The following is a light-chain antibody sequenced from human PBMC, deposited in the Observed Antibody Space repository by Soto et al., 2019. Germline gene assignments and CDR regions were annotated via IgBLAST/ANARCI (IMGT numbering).Light chain of an antibody. CDR1: QSISNY. Sequence: DIQMTQSPSSLSASVGDRVTITCRASQSISNYLNWYQQKPGKAPKLLIYAASSLQSGVPSRFSGSGYGTDLTITISSLKNEDFETYLCQQTDTNTITFGQGTRLEIK. J-gene: IGKJ5*01. V-gene: IGKV1-39*01. CDR3: QQTDTNTIT. CDR2: AAS.